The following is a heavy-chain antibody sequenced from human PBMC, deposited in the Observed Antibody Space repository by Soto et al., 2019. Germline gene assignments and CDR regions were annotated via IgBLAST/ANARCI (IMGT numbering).Heavy chain of an antibody. D-gene: IGHD6-19*01. V-gene: IGHV4-34*01. CDR3: ARGGSSDWQVAFDF. CDR1: GGSFSGYF. J-gene: IGHJ3*01. CDR2: VNHNGRS. Sequence: SETLSLTCAVYGGSFSGYFWNWIRQTPGKGLEWIGKVNHNGRSNYNPSLKSRVTISLDMSKNQISLKLTSVTAADTAVYYCARGGSSDWQVAFDFWGQGPLVTFSS.